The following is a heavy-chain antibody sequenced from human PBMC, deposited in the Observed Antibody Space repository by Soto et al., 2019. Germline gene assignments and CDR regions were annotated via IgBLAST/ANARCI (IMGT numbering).Heavy chain of an antibody. CDR1: GGSISSGGYY. Sequence: QVQLQESGPGLVKPSQTLSLTCTVSGGSISSGGYYWSLIRQHPGKGLEWIGYIYYSGSTYYNPSLKSRVTITVDTSKNQFSLKLSSVTAADTAGYYCAGIYSGSPGGTLRYWGQGTLVTVSS. D-gene: IGHD1-26*01. CDR2: IYYSGST. CDR3: AGIYSGSPGGTLRY. J-gene: IGHJ4*02. V-gene: IGHV4-31*03.